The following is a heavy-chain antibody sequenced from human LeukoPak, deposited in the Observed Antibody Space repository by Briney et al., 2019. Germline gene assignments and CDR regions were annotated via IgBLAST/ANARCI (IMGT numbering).Heavy chain of an antibody. J-gene: IGHJ4*02. V-gene: IGHV4-39*07. CDR2: IYYSGST. Sequence: SETLSLTCTVSGGSISSNSYYWGWNRQPPGRGLEWIGSIYYSGSTYYNPSLKSRVTISVDTSKNQFSLKLSTVTAADTAVYYCARVTIFGVVINYWGQGTLVTVSS. CDR1: GGSISSNSYY. CDR3: ARVTIFGVVINY. D-gene: IGHD3-3*01.